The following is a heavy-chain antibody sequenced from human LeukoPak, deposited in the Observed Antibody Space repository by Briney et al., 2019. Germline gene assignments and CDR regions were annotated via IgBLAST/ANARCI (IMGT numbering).Heavy chain of an antibody. CDR3: ARDSIVGATQFDY. V-gene: IGHV4-30-4*08. D-gene: IGHD1-26*01. J-gene: IGHJ4*02. CDR1: GGSISSGDYY. Sequence: PSETLSLTCTVSGGSISSGDYYWSWIRQPPGKGLEWIGYIYYSGSTYYNPSLKSRVTISVDTSKNQFSLKLSSVTAADTAVYYCARDSIVGATQFDYWGRGTLVTVSS. CDR2: IYYSGST.